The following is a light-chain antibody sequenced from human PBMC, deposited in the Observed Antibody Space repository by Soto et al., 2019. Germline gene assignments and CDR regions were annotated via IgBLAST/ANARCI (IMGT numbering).Light chain of an antibody. CDR2: DAS. J-gene: IGKJ1*01. CDR1: QSVSSY. V-gene: IGKV3-11*01. Sequence: EIVLTQSPATLSLSPGERATLSCRASQSVSSYLAWYQQKPGQAPRLLIYDASNRATGIPVSFSGSGSGTDFTLTISSLEPEDFAVYYCQQRSNWPWTFGQGTKVDIK. CDR3: QQRSNWPWT.